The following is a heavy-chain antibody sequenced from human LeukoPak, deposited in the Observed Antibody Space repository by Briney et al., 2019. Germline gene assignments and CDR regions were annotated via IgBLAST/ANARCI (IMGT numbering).Heavy chain of an antibody. CDR2: INPNSGGT. J-gene: IGHJ4*02. Sequence: ASVTVSCTASGYTFTGYYMHWVRQAPGQGLEWMGWINPNSGGTNYAQKFQGRVTMTRDTSISTAYMELSRLRSDDTAVYYCARELGFGELPLGYDYWGQGTLVTVSS. D-gene: IGHD3-10*01. CDR1: GYTFTGYY. CDR3: ARELGFGELPLGYDY. V-gene: IGHV1-2*02.